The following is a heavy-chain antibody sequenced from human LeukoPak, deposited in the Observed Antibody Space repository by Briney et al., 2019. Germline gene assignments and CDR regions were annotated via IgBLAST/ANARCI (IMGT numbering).Heavy chain of an antibody. CDR3: ARNPTDDYTNYVWFDP. D-gene: IGHD4-11*01. CDR1: GASISSGGDY. CDR2: IYYSGST. J-gene: IGHJ5*02. Sequence: PSETLSLTCTVSGASISSGGDYWSWIRQHPGKGLEWIGYIYYSGSTNYNPSLRSRVTISVDTSKNQFSLKLSSVTPADTAVYYCARNPTDDYTNYVWFDPWGQGTLVTVSS. V-gene: IGHV4-61*08.